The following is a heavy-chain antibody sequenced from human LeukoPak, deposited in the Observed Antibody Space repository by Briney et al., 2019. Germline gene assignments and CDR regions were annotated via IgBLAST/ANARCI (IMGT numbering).Heavy chain of an antibody. CDR3: ARYTPYDLNYFDY. D-gene: IGHD2-2*02. CDR2: IYSGGDT. J-gene: IGHJ4*02. CDR1: GFTVSTNY. Sequence: GGSLRLSCAASGFTVSTNYMSWVRQAPGKGLDWVSIIYSGGDTYYADSVKGRFTISRDKSKNTLYLQMNSLRAEDTAVYYCARYTPYDLNYFDYRGQGTLVTVSS. V-gene: IGHV3-66*01.